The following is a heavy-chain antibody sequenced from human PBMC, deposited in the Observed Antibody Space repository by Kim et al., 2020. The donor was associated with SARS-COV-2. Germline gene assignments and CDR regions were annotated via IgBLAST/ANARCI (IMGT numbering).Heavy chain of an antibody. CDR2: IYSSGGT. CDR3: ATGRRSGWGFFVY. D-gene: IGHD6-19*01. Sequence: GGSLRLSCAASGFTVSSNYMSWVRQAPGKGLEWVSAIYSSGGTFYAASVKGRFIISRENSKNTLFLQMNSLRVEDTATYYCATGRRSGWGFFVYCGEGN. V-gene: IGHV3-53*01. J-gene: IGHJ4*02. CDR1: GFTVSSNY.